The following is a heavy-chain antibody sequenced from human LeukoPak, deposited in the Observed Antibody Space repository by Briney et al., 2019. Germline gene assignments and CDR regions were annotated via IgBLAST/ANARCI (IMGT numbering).Heavy chain of an antibody. D-gene: IGHD6-13*01. CDR1: GYTFTSYY. CDR3: AVGPIAAAGTGDY. J-gene: IGHJ4*02. CDR2: INPSGGST. V-gene: IGHV1-46*01. Sequence: ASVKVSCKASGYTFTSYYMHWVRQAPGQGLEWMGIINPSGGSTNYAQKFQERVTITRDMSTSTAYMELSSLRSEDTAVYYCAVGPIAAAGTGDYWGQGTLVTVSS.